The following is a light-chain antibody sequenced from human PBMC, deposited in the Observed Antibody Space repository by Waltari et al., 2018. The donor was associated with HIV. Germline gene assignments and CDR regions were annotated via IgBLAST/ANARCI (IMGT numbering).Light chain of an antibody. Sequence: QSALTQPASVSGSPGQSITISCTGTSSDVGSYNLVSWYQHHPGKAPKLMIYEVTKRPSGISDRFSGSKSGTTGTLTITAVQAEDEADYYCQSAGSIGTSVVFGGGTKLTVL. CDR1: SSDVGSYNL. CDR3: QSAGSIGTSVV. CDR2: EVT. J-gene: IGLJ2*01. V-gene: IGLV2-14*02.